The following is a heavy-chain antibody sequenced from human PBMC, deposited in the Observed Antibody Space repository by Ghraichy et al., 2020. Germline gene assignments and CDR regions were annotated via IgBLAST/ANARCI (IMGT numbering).Heavy chain of an antibody. CDR2: IYWDDDK. CDR1: GFSLSTSGVG. CDR3: AHGHSGYGNNWFGP. V-gene: IGHV2-5*02. J-gene: IGHJ5*02. Sequence: SGPTLVKHTQTLTLTCTFSGFSLSTSGVGVGWIRQPPGKALEWFALIYWDDDKRYSPSLKSRLTITKDTSKNQVVLTMTNMDPVDTATYYCAHGHSGYGNNWFGPWGQGTLVTVSS. D-gene: IGHD5-12*01.